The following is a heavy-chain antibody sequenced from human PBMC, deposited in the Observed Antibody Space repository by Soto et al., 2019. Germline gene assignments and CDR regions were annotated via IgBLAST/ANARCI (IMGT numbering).Heavy chain of an antibody. V-gene: IGHV4-30-4*01. D-gene: IGHD1-20*01. CDR2: IYYSGST. Sequence: QVQLQESGPGLVKPSQTLSLTCTVSGGSISSGDYSWSWTRQPPGKGLEWIGYIYYSGSTYYNPSRKSRVTISVDTSKNQFSLKLSSVTAADTAVYYLARGYLDRRIDYWGQGTLVTVSS. J-gene: IGHJ4*02. CDR1: GGSISSGDYS. CDR3: ARGYLDRRIDY.